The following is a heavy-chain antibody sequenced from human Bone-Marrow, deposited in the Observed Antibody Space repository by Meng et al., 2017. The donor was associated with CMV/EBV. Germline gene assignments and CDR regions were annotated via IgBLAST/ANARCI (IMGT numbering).Heavy chain of an antibody. Sequence: GESLKISCAASGFTFSSCSMNWVRQAPGKGLEWVSSISSSSSYIYYADSVKGRFTISRDNAKNSLYLQMNSLRAEDTAVYYCARVDFGTTVTHALVYGMDVWGQGTTVTVSS. D-gene: IGHD4-11*01. V-gene: IGHV3-21*01. CDR2: ISSSSSYI. CDR3: ARVDFGTTVTHALVYGMDV. J-gene: IGHJ6*02. CDR1: GFTFSSCS.